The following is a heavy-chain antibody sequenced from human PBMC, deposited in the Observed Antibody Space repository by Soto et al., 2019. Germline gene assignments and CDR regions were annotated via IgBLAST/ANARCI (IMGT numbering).Heavy chain of an antibody. CDR2: ISNNGGRT. J-gene: IGHJ4*02. CDR3: AREHSGSYSFDH. CDR1: GFTFSGYP. Sequence: EVQLVESGGGLVQPGGSLRLSCVASGFTFSGYPMHWVRQAPGKGLEYVSTISNNGGRTYYADSVKGRFTISRDNSKNTLYLQMGSLRAEDMAVYYCAREHSGSYSFDHWAREPWSPSLQ. D-gene: IGHD1-26*01. V-gene: IGHV3-64*07.